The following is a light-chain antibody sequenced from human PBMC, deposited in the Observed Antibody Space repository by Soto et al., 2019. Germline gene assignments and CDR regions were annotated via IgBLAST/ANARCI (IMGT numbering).Light chain of an antibody. V-gene: IGKV1-39*01. CDR1: QSISSY. CDR2: AAS. Sequence: DIQMTQSPSSLSASVGDRVIITCRASQSISSYLNWYQQRPGKAPKLLISAASSLQSGVPSRFSGSGSGTDFTITISSLQPEDFATYCCLQIYSTPYTFGQGTKLEIK. CDR3: LQIYSTPYT. J-gene: IGKJ2*01.